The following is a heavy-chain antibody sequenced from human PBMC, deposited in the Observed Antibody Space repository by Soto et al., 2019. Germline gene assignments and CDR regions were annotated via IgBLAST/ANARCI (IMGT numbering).Heavy chain of an antibody. CDR3: ASAAWDSSGYNKPDY. J-gene: IGHJ4*02. CDR2: INPNSGGT. V-gene: IGHV1-2*02. Sequence: ASVKVSCKASGYTFTGYYMHWVRQAPGQGLEWMGWINPNSGGTNYAQKFQGRVTMTRDTSISTAYMELSRLRSDGTAVYYCASAAWDSSGYNKPDYWGQGTLVTVSS. D-gene: IGHD3-22*01. CDR1: GYTFTGYY.